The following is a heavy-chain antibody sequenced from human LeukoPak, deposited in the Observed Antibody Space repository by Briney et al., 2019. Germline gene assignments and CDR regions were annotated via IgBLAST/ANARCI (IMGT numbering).Heavy chain of an antibody. CDR3: ARGFAERYYYYYYMDV. J-gene: IGHJ6*03. D-gene: IGHD3-10*01. CDR1: GGSISSGSYS. V-gene: IGHV4-61*02. Sequence: PSETLSLTCTVSGGSISSGSYSWSWIRQPAGKGLEWIGRIYPSGSTNYNPSLKSRVTISVDTSKNQFSLKLSSVTAADTAVYYSARGFAERYYYYYYMDVWGKGTTVTVSS. CDR2: IYPSGST.